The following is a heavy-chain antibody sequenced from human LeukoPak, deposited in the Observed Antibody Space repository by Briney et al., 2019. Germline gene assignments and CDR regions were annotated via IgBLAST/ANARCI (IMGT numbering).Heavy chain of an antibody. Sequence: GGSLRLSCAASGFTFSSYGMHWVRQAPGKGLEWVAVISYDGSNKYYADSVKGRFTTSRDNSKNTLYLQMNSLRAEDTAVYYCAKGSMIVVVRGGLDYWGREPWSPSPQ. CDR3: AKGSMIVVVRGGLDY. V-gene: IGHV3-30*18. D-gene: IGHD3-22*01. CDR1: GFTFSSYG. CDR2: ISYDGSNK. J-gene: IGHJ4*02.